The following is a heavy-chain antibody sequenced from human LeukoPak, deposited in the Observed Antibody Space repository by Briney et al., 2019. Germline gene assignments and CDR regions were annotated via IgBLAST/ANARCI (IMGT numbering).Heavy chain of an antibody. Sequence: GGSLRLSCAASGFTFSSYWMNWVRQAPGKGLEWVANIKQDGSEKYYVDSVKGRFTISRDNAKNSLYLQMNSLGAEDTAVYYCARQRDGYNWATDYWGQGTLVTVSS. CDR2: IKQDGSEK. CDR3: ARQRDGYNWATDY. V-gene: IGHV3-7*03. J-gene: IGHJ4*02. D-gene: IGHD5-24*01. CDR1: GFTFSSYW.